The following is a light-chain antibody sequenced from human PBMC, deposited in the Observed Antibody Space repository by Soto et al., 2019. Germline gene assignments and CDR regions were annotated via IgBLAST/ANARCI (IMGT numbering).Light chain of an antibody. J-gene: IGKJ5*01. CDR3: QQYFTSPIT. Sequence: EIVLTQSPGTLALSPGERATLSCRASQSVNSRLAWYQHKPGQAPRLLISGASNRASGIPARFSAWGSGTGFTLTISRVDPADFAFYYCQQYFTSPITFGQGTRLEI. CDR1: QSVNSR. V-gene: IGKV3-20*01. CDR2: GAS.